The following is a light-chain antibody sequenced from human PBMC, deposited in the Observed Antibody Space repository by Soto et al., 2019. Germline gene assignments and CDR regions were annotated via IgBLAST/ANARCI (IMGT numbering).Light chain of an antibody. V-gene: IGLV2-14*01. J-gene: IGLJ1*01. CDR1: SRDVGGYNY. Sequence: QSALTQPASVSGSPGQSLTISCTGTSRDVGGYNYVSWYQQHPGKAPKVMIYEVSNRPSGVSSRFSGSKSGNTASLTISGLQADDEADYYCSSYTSSSTVVFGVGTKVTVL. CDR2: EVS. CDR3: SSYTSSSTVV.